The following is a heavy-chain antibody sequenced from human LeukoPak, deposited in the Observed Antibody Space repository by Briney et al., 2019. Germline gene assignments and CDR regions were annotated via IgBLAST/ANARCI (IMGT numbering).Heavy chain of an antibody. V-gene: IGHV3-30*18. D-gene: IGHD1-26*01. CDR3: AKDYVGATSPDY. CDR2: ISYDGSNK. J-gene: IGHJ4*02. Sequence: GGSLRLSCAASGFTFSSYGMHWVRQAPGKGLEWVAVISYDGSNKYYADSVKGRFTISRDNSKNTLYLQMNSLRAEDTAVYYCAKDYVGATSPDYWGQGTLVTVSS. CDR1: GFTFSSYG.